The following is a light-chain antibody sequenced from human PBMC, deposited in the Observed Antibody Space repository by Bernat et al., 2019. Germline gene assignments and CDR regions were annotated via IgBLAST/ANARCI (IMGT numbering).Light chain of an antibody. J-gene: IGLJ1*01. CDR3: TSYTRNSGLNV. CDR1: SSDVGGYNY. CDR2: DVR. V-gene: IGLV2-14*03. Sequence: QSALTQPASVSGSPGQSITISCTGTSSDVGGYNYVSWYQQHPGKAPKVMIYDVRNRPSGVSYRFSGSKSGNTASLTISGLQAEDEADYYCTSYTRNSGLNVFGTGTKVTVL.